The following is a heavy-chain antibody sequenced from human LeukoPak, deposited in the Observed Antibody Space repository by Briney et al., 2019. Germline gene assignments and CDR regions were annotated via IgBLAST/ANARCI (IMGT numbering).Heavy chain of an antibody. CDR3: ARETGSAIGSTDFDY. CDR2: ISYDGSNK. Sequence: GGSLRLSCAASGFTFSSYAMHWVRQAPGKGLEWVAVISYDGSNKYYADSVKGRFTISRDYSKNTLFLQMNSLRAEDTAVYYCARETGSAIGSTDFDYWGQGALVTVSS. J-gene: IGHJ4*02. CDR1: GFTFSSYA. D-gene: IGHD4-17*01. V-gene: IGHV3-30-3*01.